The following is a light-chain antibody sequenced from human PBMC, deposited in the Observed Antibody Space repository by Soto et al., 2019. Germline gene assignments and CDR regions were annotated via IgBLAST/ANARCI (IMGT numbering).Light chain of an antibody. CDR2: DAS. CDR3: QHRRSWPLT. V-gene: IGKV3-11*01. CDR1: QSVGIF. J-gene: IGKJ5*01. Sequence: EIVLTQSPATLSLSPGERATLSCRASQSVGIFLAWYQHKPGQAPRLLIFDASNRATGIPARLSGGGSGTDFTLTISSLEPEDFAIYYCQHRRSWPLTFGQGARLE.